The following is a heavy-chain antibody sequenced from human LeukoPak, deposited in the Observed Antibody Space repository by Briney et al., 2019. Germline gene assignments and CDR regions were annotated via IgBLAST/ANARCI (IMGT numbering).Heavy chain of an antibody. D-gene: IGHD3-16*01. CDR2: TYYRSQWLQ. J-gene: IGHJ4*02. V-gene: IGHV6-1*01. CDR3: ARWIHATGGLDY. CDR1: GDSVSSDNVA. Sequence: QTLSLTCDISGDSVSSDNVAWNWIRQSPSRGLEWLGRTYYRSQWLQQYGVSVKGRVTINPDTSKNQISLQLNSVTPDDTAICYCARWIHATGGLDYWGQGTLVTVSS.